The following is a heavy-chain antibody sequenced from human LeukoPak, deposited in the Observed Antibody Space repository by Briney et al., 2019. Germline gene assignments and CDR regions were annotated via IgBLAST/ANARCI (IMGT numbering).Heavy chain of an antibody. CDR1: GYTFTSYD. J-gene: IGHJ4*02. CDR2: MNPNSGNT. Sequence: ASVKVSCKASGYTFTSYDINWVRQATGQGLEWMRWMNPNSGNTGYAQKFQGRITMTRNTSISTAYMELSSLRSEDTAVYYCARGRTIFGDPDYWGQGTLVTVSS. D-gene: IGHD3-3*01. V-gene: IGHV1-8*01. CDR3: ARGRTIFGDPDY.